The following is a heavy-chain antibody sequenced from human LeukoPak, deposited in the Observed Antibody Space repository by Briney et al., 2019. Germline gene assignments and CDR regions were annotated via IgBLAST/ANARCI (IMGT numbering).Heavy chain of an antibody. CDR2: MNPNSGNT. CDR3: ARELVLTGYYIYYYYGMDV. CDR1: GYTFTSYD. J-gene: IGHJ6*02. V-gene: IGHV1-8*01. Sequence: GASVKVSCKASGYTFTSYDINWVRPATGQGLEWMGWMNPNSGNTGYAQKFQGRVTMTRHTSISTAYMELSSLRSEDTAVYYCARELVLTGYYIYYYYGMDVWGQGTTVTVSS. D-gene: IGHD3-9*01.